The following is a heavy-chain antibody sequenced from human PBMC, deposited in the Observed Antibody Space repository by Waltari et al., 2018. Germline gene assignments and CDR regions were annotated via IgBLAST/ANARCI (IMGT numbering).Heavy chain of an antibody. CDR2: VRGDGRT. Sequence: QLQESGPGLVKPSGTLSLTSGVPGDSMSRTYCWSWVRQPPGKGLEWIGQVRGDGRTNYNPSFASRVTVSLDTYNNQFSLMVTSATAADTAVYYCARDRGRGLYLDSWGPGTLVTVSP. CDR1: GDSMSRTYC. J-gene: IGHJ4*02. V-gene: IGHV4-4*02. D-gene: IGHD2-15*01. CDR3: ARDRGRGLYLDS.